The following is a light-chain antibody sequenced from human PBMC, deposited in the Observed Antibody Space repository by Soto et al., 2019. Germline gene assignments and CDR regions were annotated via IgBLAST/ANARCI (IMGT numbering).Light chain of an antibody. Sequence: QSVLTQPASVSGSPGQSITVSCTGTSSDVGGYNYVSWYQQHPGKAPRLMIYDVTNRPSGVSNRFSGSKSGNTASLTISGLQADDEADYYCSSYRRASTYVFGTGTKVTV. J-gene: IGLJ1*01. V-gene: IGLV2-14*03. CDR3: SSYRRASTYV. CDR2: DVT. CDR1: SSDVGGYNY.